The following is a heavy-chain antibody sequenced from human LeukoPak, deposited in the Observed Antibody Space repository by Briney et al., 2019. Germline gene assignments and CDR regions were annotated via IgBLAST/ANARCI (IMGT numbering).Heavy chain of an antibody. V-gene: IGHV3-23*01. D-gene: IGHD3-10*01. CDR1: GFTFGSHA. Sequence: GGSLRLSCAASGFTFGSHAMYWVRQAPGKGLEWVSAISGSGGSTYYADSVKGRFTISRDNSKNTLYLQMNSLRAEDTAVYYCAKGRDTYYYGSGSLFDYWGQGTLVTVSS. J-gene: IGHJ4*02. CDR3: AKGRDTYYYGSGSLFDY. CDR2: ISGSGGST.